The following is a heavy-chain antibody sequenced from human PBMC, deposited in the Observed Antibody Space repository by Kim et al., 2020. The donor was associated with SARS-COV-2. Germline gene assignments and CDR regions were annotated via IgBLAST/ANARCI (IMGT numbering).Heavy chain of an antibody. Sequence: GGSLRLSCAASGFTFSSYGMHWVRQAPGKGLEWVAVISYDGSNKYYADSVKGRFTISRDNSKNTLYLQMNSLRAEDTAVYYCAKVPFSPYYYGSGSYGAMDVWGQGTTVTVSS. J-gene: IGHJ6*02. CDR3: AKVPFSPYYYGSGSYGAMDV. CDR1: GFTFSSYG. V-gene: IGHV3-30*18. D-gene: IGHD3-10*01. CDR2: ISYDGSNK.